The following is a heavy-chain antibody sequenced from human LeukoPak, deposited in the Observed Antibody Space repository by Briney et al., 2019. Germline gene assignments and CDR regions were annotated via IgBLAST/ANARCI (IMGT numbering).Heavy chain of an antibody. CDR2: IVPTFGAV. Sequence: ASVKVSCKFSGGTFSSYAFSWVRQAPGQGLEWMGGIVPTFGAVNYAQSFQGRITITADESTKTTYMELSSLRSEDTAVYYCATDFWSGNTNFYYYYMDVWGRGTTVTVSS. J-gene: IGHJ6*03. V-gene: IGHV1-69*13. CDR1: GGTFSSYA. D-gene: IGHD3-3*01. CDR3: ATDFWSGNTNFYYYYMDV.